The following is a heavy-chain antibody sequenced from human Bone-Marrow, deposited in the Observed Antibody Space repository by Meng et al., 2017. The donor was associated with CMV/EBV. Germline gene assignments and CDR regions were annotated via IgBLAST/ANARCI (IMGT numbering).Heavy chain of an antibody. CDR1: GFTFSSYE. V-gene: IGHV3-48*03. CDR3: ASEIYCSSTSCLDY. D-gene: IGHD2-2*01. Sequence: LSLTCAASGFTFSSYEMNWVRQAPGKGLEWVSYISSSGSIIYYVDSVKGRFTISRDNAKNSLYLQMNSLRAEDTAVYYCASEIYCSSTSCLDYWGQGTLVTVSS. J-gene: IGHJ4*02. CDR2: ISSSGSII.